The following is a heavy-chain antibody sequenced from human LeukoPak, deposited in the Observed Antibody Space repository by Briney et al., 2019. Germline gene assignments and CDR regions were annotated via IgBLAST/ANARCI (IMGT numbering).Heavy chain of an antibody. CDR3: ARRFAVDWFDY. CDR2: IIPIFGTP. V-gene: IGHV1-69*13. D-gene: IGHD3-9*01. CDR1: GGTFSSFV. Sequence: SVKVSCKASGGTFSSFVIRWVRQAPGQGLEWMGEIIPIFGTPNYAQKFQGRVTITADESTSTAYMELSSLRSEDTAVYYCARRFAVDWFDYWGQGTLVTVSS. J-gene: IGHJ4*02.